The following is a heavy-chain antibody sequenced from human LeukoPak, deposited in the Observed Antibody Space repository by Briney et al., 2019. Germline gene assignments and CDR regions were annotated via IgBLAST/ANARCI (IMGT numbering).Heavy chain of an antibody. CDR2: ISGSGGST. J-gene: IGHJ4*02. CDR3: AKVDVDTASFDY. D-gene: IGHD5-18*01. CDR1: GFTFSSYA. V-gene: IGHV3-23*01. Sequence: GGSLRLSCAASGFTFSSYAISWVRQAPGKGREWVSAISGSGGSTYYADSVKGRFTISRDNSKNTLYLQMNSLRAEDTAVYYCAKVDVDTASFDYWGQGTLVTVSS.